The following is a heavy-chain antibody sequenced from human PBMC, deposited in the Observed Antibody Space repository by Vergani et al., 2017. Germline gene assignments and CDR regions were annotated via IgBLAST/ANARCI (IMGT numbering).Heavy chain of an antibody. J-gene: IGHJ6*02. CDR1: GFTFSSYA. Sequence: QVQLVESGGGLVKPGGSLRLSCAASGFTFSSYAMHWVRQAPGKGLEWVAVISYDGSNKYYADSVKGRFTISRDNSKNTLYLQMNSLRAEDTAVYYCARDRDSSSWYYYGMDVWGQGTTVTVSS. CDR2: ISYDGSNK. V-gene: IGHV3-30-3*01. CDR3: ARDRDSSSWYYYGMDV. D-gene: IGHD6-13*01.